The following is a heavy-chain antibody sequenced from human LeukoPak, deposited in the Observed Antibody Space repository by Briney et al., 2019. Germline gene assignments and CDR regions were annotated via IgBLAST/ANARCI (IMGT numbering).Heavy chain of an antibody. CDR2: MKQDGSEK. CDR1: GFTFSSYW. V-gene: IGHV3-7*01. Sequence: GGSLRLSCAASGFTFSSYWMSWVRQAPGKGLEWVANMKQDGSEKYYVDSVKGRFTISRDNAKNSLYLQMNSLRAEDTAVYYCAGDNSRGVSFYYYYGMDVWGQGTTVTVSS. CDR3: AGDNSRGVSFYYYYGMDV. D-gene: IGHD3-10*01. J-gene: IGHJ6*02.